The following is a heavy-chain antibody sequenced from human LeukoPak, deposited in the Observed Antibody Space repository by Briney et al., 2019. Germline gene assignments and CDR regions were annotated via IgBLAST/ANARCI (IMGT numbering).Heavy chain of an antibody. V-gene: IGHV4-30-4*07. Sequence: SETLSLTCAVSGGSISSGGYSWSWIRQPPGKGLEWIGYIYYSGSTYYNPSLKSRVTISIDTSKNQFSLKLNSVTAADTAVYYCAREVSDYGGNWFDPWGQGTLVTVSS. D-gene: IGHD4/OR15-4a*01. CDR3: AREVSDYGGNWFDP. CDR2: IYYSGST. CDR1: GGSISSGGYS. J-gene: IGHJ5*02.